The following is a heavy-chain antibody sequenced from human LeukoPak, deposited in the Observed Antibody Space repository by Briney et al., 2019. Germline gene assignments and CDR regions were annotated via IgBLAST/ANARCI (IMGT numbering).Heavy chain of an antibody. CDR2: IYPGDSDT. V-gene: IGHV5-51*01. D-gene: IGHD3-3*01. J-gene: IGHJ6*03. Sequence: GESLKISCKGSGYSFTSYWIGWVRQMPGKGLEWMGIIYPGDSDTRYSPSFQGQVTISADKSISTAYLQWSSLKASDTAMYYCARGMYYDFWSGLENYYYYMDVWGKGTTVTVSS. CDR1: GYSFTSYW. CDR3: ARGMYYDFWSGLENYYYYMDV.